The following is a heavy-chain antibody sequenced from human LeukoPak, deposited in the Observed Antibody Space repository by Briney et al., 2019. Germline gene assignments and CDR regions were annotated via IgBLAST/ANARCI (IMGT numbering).Heavy chain of an antibody. Sequence: ASVKVSCKASGYTFSRYGISWVRQAPGQGFEWMGWISAHNGNTNYAQKFQGRVAMTTDTSTSTAYMELRSLRSDDTAVYYCARQSMTGNERGDDAFDIWSQGTMVTVSS. J-gene: IGHJ3*02. V-gene: IGHV1-18*01. CDR2: ISAHNGNT. CDR3: ARQSMTGNERGDDAFDI. CDR1: GYTFSRYG. D-gene: IGHD3-9*01.